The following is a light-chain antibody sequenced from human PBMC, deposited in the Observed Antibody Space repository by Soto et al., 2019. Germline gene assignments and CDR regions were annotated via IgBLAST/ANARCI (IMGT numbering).Light chain of an antibody. CDR2: AAS. Sequence: DLQMTQSPSSLSASVGDRVTITCRASQSISSYLNWYQQKPGNAPKLLIYAASSLQSGVPSRFSGSGSGTDFTLTISSLQPEDFATYYCQQSYSTPQTFGQGTKVEIK. V-gene: IGKV1-39*01. CDR1: QSISSY. CDR3: QQSYSTPQT. J-gene: IGKJ1*01.